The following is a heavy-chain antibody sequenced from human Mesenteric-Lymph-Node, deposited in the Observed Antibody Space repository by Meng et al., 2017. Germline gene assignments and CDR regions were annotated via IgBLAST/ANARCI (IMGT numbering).Heavy chain of an antibody. CDR2: ISSGGDRQ. J-gene: IGHJ6*02. Sequence: GESLKISCAASGFTFSSYAMHWVRQAPGKGLEWVSTISSGGDRQYYADSMRGRLTISRDNSKNMVSLQMNSLRVEDTAVYYCAKILSTTQYYYYGMDVWGQGTTVTVSS. CDR1: GFTFSSYA. CDR3: AKILSTTQYYYYGMDV. D-gene: IGHD3-16*01. V-gene: IGHV3-23*01.